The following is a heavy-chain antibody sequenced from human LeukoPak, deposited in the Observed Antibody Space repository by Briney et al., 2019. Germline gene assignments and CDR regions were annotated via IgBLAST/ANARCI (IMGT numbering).Heavy chain of an antibody. V-gene: IGHV3-15*01. CDR2: IKSKTDGGTT. J-gene: IGHJ3*02. Sequence: GGSLRLSCAASGFTFSNAWMSWVRQAPGKGLEWVGRIKSKTDGGTTDYAAPVKGRFTISRDDSKNTLYPQMNSLRTEDTAVYYCTTGIEYSSSWSNDAFDIWGQGTMVTVSS. CDR3: TTGIEYSSSWSNDAFDI. CDR1: GFTFSNAW. D-gene: IGHD6-13*01.